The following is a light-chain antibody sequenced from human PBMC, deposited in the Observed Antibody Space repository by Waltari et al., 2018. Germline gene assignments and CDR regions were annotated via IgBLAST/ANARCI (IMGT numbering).Light chain of an antibody. V-gene: IGLV2-14*01. CDR3: SSDASSL. CDR2: DVV. J-gene: IGLJ2*01. CDR1: SSDIGCLNY. Sequence: SALTPPPSVSGSPGQTLTIPCTGSSSDIGCLNYETWYQQHPGKAPKLIIYDVVKRPSGVSNRFSGSKSVNTTAVTISELEADDDDIDDCSSDASSLFGGGTKLTVL.